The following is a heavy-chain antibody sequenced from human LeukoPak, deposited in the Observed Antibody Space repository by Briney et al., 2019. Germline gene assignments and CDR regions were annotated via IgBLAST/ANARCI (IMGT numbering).Heavy chain of an antibody. D-gene: IGHD1-26*01. V-gene: IGHV1-46*01. Sequence: ASVKVSCKASGYTFTSYYMHWVRQAPGQGLEWMGIINPNGGSTTYAQKFQGRVTMTRDTSTSTVYMDLSSLRSEDTAVYYCARDGGVGWELLDYWGQGTLVTVSS. CDR1: GYTFTSYY. CDR3: ARDGGVGWELLDY. CDR2: INPNGGST. J-gene: IGHJ4*02.